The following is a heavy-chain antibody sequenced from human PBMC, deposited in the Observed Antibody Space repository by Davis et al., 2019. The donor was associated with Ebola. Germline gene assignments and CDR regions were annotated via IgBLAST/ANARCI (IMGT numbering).Heavy chain of an antibody. D-gene: IGHD7-27*01. CDR2: IYTGDSDT. V-gene: IGHV5-51*01. CDR1: GNSSTSHW. J-gene: IGHJ3*02. CDR3: ASLRRTITGMDDSFDI. Sequence: GESLKISCKDSGNSSTSHWIGWVRQLPGKGLEWMGLIYTGDSDTRYSPSFRGQVTISADKSTKTAFLQWSSLKASDTGIYYCASLRRTITGMDDSFDIWGQGTMVTVSS.